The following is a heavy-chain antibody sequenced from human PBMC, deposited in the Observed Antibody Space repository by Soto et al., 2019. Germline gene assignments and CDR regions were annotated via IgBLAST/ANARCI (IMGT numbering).Heavy chain of an antibody. CDR2: IYYSGST. J-gene: IGHJ6*02. V-gene: IGHV4-31*03. Sequence: QVQLQESGPGLVKPSQTLSLTSTVSGGSISSGGYYWSWIRQHPGKGLEWIGYIYYSGSTYYNPSLKSRVIISVDTSKNRFSLKLSSVTAADAAVYYCARVGRYYVSSGYYRYYYYGMAVWGQGTTVTVSS. CDR3: ARVGRYYVSSGYYRYYYYGMAV. CDR1: GGSISSGGYY. D-gene: IGHD3-22*01.